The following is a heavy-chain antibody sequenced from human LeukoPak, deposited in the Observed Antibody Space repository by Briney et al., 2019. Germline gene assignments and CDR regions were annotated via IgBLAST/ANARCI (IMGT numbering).Heavy chain of an antibody. D-gene: IGHD2-15*01. CDR2: ITSGSSPI. J-gene: IGHJ2*01. V-gene: IGHV3-48*01. CDR1: GFTFRSYS. CDR3: AGVAAALSTYWFFDL. Sequence: GGSLRLSCAASGFTFRSYSMNWVRQAPGKGLEWVSYITSGSSPIYYADSVKGRFTISRDNAKNSLYLQMNSLRAEDTAVYYCAGVAAALSTYWFFDLWGRGTLVTVSS.